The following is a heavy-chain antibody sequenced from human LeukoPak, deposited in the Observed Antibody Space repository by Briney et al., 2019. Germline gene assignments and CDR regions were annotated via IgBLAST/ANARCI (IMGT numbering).Heavy chain of an antibody. J-gene: IGHJ4*02. Sequence: GGSLRHSCAASGFTFSNYIMHWVRQAPGKGLDWVAVIIENGSNQYYADSVKGRFTISRDNSKNILYLQMISLRADDTAVYYCAKVSESNYDILTGYYTPYYFDYWGQGTLVTVSS. D-gene: IGHD3-9*01. CDR3: AKVSESNYDILTGYYTPYYFDY. CDR1: GFTFSNYI. V-gene: IGHV3-30*04. CDR2: IIENGSNQ.